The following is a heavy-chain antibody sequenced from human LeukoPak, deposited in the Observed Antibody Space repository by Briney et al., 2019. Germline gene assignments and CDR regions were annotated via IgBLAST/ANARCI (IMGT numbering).Heavy chain of an antibody. J-gene: IGHJ4*02. CDR3: AKDSWAGYSSGWFDY. CDR1: GFTFSSYA. Sequence: GGSLRLSCAASGFTFSSYAMSWVRQAPGKGLEWVSAISGSGGSTYYADSVKGRFTISRDNSKNTLYLQMNSLRAEDTAVYYCAKDSWAGYSSGWFDYWGQGTLVTVSS. D-gene: IGHD6-19*01. CDR2: ISGSGGST. V-gene: IGHV3-23*01.